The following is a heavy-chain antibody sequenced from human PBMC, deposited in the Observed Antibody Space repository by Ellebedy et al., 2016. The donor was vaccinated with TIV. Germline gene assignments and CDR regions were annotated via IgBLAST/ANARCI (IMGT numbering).Heavy chain of an antibody. CDR2: ISSSSSYI. V-gene: IGHV3-21*01. Sequence: PGGSLRLSCAASGFTFSSYSMHWVRPAPGKGLEWVSSISSSSSYIYYADSVKGRFTISRDNAKNSLYLQMNSLRAEDTAVYYCARDFGELPYYYYYGMDGWGQGTTVTVSS. D-gene: IGHD1-26*01. CDR3: ARDFGELPYYYYYGMDG. J-gene: IGHJ6*02. CDR1: GFTFSSYS.